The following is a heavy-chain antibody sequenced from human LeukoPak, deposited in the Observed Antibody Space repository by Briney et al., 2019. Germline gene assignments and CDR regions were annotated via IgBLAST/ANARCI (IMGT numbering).Heavy chain of an antibody. CDR2: ITSSGEAT. CDR3: AKDRPNYYHSNGHYYRRDGDS. D-gene: IGHD3-22*01. J-gene: IGHJ5*01. V-gene: IGHV3-23*01. CDR1: GFTFSIYA. Sequence: WGSLRLSCDASGFTFSIYAMSWVRKGTGKGLEWVSSITSSGEATYSVDSVKGRFTISRANSRYTLFLQMNSPTAEDTAVDYCAKDRPNYYHSNGHYYRRDGDSWGQGTLVTVSS.